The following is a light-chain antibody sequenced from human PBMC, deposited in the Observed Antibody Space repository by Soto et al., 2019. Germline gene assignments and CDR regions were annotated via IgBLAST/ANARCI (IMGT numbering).Light chain of an antibody. J-gene: IGKJ3*01. CDR2: DAS. V-gene: IGKV3-11*01. CDR1: QSVSSY. CDR3: QQRSNWPRMT. Sequence: EIVLTQSPATLSLSPGERATLSCRASQSVSSYLAWYQQKPGQAPRLLIYDASNMATGIPARFSGSGSGTDFTLTISSLEPEDFAVYYCQQRSNWPRMTFGPGIKGDIK.